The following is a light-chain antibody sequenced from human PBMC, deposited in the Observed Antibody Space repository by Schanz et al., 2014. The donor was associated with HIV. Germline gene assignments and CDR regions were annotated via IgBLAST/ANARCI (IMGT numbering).Light chain of an antibody. CDR3: QQYATSPWT. J-gene: IGKJ1*01. CDR2: DAS. V-gene: IGKV3-20*01. CDR1: QSLTGNY. Sequence: EIVLTQSPATLSLSPGGRAALSCRASQSLTGNYLAWYQQKPGQSPRLLIYDASNRATGIPDRFSGRGSGTDFTLTISRLESEDFAVYYCQQYATSPWTSGQGTKVDVK.